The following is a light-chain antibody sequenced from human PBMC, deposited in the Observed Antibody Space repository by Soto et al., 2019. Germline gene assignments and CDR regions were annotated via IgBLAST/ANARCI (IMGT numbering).Light chain of an antibody. CDR3: SSYATSNTCQLV. J-gene: IGLJ1*01. CDR1: SSDVGGYNY. CDR2: DVS. Sequence: HCVLTQPASVSASPEQSLTISCTGTSSDVGGYNYVSWYQHHPGKAPKLMIYDVSNRPSGVSNRFSGSKSGNTASLTISGLQPEDEVDNYSSSYATSNTCQLVFVPGTKVTDL. V-gene: IGLV2-14*03.